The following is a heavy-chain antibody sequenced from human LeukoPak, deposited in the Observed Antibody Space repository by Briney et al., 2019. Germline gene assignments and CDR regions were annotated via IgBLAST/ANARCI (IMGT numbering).Heavy chain of an antibody. CDR2: IKQDGSEK. V-gene: IGHV3-7*01. Sequence: PGGPLRLSCAASGFTFSSYWMSWVRQAPGKGLEWVANIKQDGSEKYYVDSVKGRFTISRDNAKNSLYLQMNSLRAEDTAVYYCARYYYGSGSYYWPGYYYYGMDVWGQGTTVTVSS. CDR1: GFTFSSYW. J-gene: IGHJ6*02. D-gene: IGHD3-10*01. CDR3: ARYYYGSGSYYWPGYYYYGMDV.